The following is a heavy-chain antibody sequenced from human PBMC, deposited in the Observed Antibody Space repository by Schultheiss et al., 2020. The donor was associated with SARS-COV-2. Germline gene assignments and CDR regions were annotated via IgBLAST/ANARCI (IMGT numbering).Heavy chain of an antibody. Sequence: SETLSLTCTVSGGSINSDNYYWTWIRQHPEKGLEWIGFVSYSGSSYYNPSLQSRVMISVDTSKDQFSLNLSSVTAADTAVYYCAREMGGERPKDPGIMDVWGQGTTVTVSS. V-gene: IGHV4-31*03. CDR3: AREMGGERPKDPGIMDV. D-gene: IGHD1-1*01. CDR1: GGSINSDNYY. J-gene: IGHJ6*02. CDR2: VSYSGSS.